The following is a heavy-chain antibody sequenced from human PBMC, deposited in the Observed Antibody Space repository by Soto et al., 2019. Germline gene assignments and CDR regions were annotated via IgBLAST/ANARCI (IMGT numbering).Heavy chain of an antibody. CDR3: AKMTSDSYGRNYGMDV. V-gene: IGHV3-23*01. J-gene: IGHJ6*02. Sequence: GGSLRLSCAGSGFPFSSYAMSWVRQAPEKGLEWVSALRDSGVSPYYADSVKGRFTISRDNSKNTLYLQMGSLRVEDTALYYCAKMTSDSYGRNYGMDVWGQGTTVTVSS. CDR1: GFPFSSYA. CDR2: LRDSGVSP. D-gene: IGHD5-18*01.